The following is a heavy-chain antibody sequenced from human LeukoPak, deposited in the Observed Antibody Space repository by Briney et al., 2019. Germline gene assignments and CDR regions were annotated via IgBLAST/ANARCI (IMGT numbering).Heavy chain of an antibody. CDR1: GFTFSIYA. CDR2: ISDSGGST. CDR3: AKQDIRSSAWYD. D-gene: IGHD6-19*01. Sequence: GGSLRLFCAPSGFTFSIYAMSWVRQAPGQGLEWVSSISDSGGSTYYANSVKGRFTISRDNSKNTLYLQMNSLRAEDTAVYYCAKQDIRSSAWYDWGQGTLVTVSS. V-gene: IGHV3-23*01. J-gene: IGHJ4*02.